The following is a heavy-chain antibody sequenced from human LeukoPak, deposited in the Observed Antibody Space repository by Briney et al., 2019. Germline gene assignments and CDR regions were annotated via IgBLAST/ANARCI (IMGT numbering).Heavy chain of an antibody. CDR1: GFTFSSYS. CDR3: ARVAVVPAATYNWNYDVSSNWFDP. V-gene: IGHV3-21*01. J-gene: IGHJ5*02. Sequence: GGSLRLSCAASGFTFSSYSMNWVRQAPGKGLEWVSPISSSSSYIYYADSVKGRFTISRDNAKNSLYLQMNSLRAEDTAAYYCARVAVVPAATYNWNYDVSSNWFDPWGQGTLVTVSS. CDR2: ISSSSSYI. D-gene: IGHD2-2*01.